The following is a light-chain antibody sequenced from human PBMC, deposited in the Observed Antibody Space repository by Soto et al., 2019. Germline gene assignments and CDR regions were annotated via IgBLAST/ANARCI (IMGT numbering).Light chain of an antibody. Sequence: QSALTQTASVSGSPGQSITISCTGTHPGYDLVSWYQQYPGKAPRLIIYEDSKRPSGVSYRFSGSKSGSTASLTISGLQPEDEADYYCCAYMGYNTFIFGLGTKVTVL. J-gene: IGLJ1*01. V-gene: IGLV2-23*02. CDR1: HPGYDL. CDR3: CAYMGYNTFI. CDR2: EDS.